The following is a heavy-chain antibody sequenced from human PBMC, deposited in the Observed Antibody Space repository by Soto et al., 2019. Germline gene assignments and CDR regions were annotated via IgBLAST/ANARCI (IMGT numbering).Heavy chain of an antibody. V-gene: IGHV4-34*01. CDR3: ARGISKYSSWYEPHTWFDA. CDR1: GGSVSGYY. D-gene: IGHD6-13*01. CDR2: INHRGST. Sequence: SETLSLTCAVYGGSVSGYYWSWIRQPPGKGLEWIGEINHRGSTNYNPSLKSRVTISVDTSKNQFSLKLSSVTAADTAVYYCARGISKYSSWYEPHTWFDAWGQGALVTVSS. J-gene: IGHJ5*02.